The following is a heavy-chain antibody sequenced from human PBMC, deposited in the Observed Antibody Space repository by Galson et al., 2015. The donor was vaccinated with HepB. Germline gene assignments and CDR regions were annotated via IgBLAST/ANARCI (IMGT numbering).Heavy chain of an antibody. V-gene: IGHV5-51*01. CDR3: ARLDKDMVRGVISAFDI. CDR2: IYPGDSDT. J-gene: IGHJ3*02. D-gene: IGHD3-10*01. CDR1: GSSFTSYW. Sequence: QSGAEVKKPGESLKISCTGSGSSFTSYWIGWVRQMPGKGLEWMGIIYPGDSDTRYSPSFQGQVTISADKSISTAYLQWSSLKASDTAMYYCARLDKDMVRGVISAFDIWGQGTMVTVSS.